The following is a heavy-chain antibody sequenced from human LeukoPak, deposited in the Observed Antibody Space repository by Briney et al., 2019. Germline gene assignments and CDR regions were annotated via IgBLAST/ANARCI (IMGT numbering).Heavy chain of an antibody. CDR2: ISSSSSYI. J-gene: IGHJ4*02. CDR3: ARDGHQLLSTDY. V-gene: IGHV3-21*01. Sequence: GGSLRLSCAASGFTFSSYSTNWVRQAPGKGLEWVSSISSSSSYIYYADSVKGRFTISRDNAKNSLYLQMNSLRAEDTAVYYCARDGHQLLSTDYSGQGTLVTVSS. D-gene: IGHD2-2*01. CDR1: GFTFSSYS.